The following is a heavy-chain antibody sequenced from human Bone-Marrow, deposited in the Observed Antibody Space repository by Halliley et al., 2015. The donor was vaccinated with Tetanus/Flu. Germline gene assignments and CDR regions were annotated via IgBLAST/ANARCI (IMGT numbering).Heavy chain of an antibody. CDR1: GFPFFGYA. V-gene: IGHV3-21*01. Sequence: SLRLSCEASGFPFFGYAMNWVRQAPGTGLEWVSSISSSGSHIYYSDSVQGGFTIARAHGKNSLSRQMSRPGVDAAAVYYWAMVGGGGFFDLSGGGAPVAVSS. J-gene: IGHJ2*01. CDR2: ISSSGSHI. CDR3: AMVGGGGFFDL. D-gene: IGHD3-10*01.